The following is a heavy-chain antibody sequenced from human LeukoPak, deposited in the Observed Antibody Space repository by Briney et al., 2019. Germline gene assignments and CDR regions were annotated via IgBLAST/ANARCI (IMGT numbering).Heavy chain of an antibody. J-gene: IGHJ5*02. CDR1: GYTFTSYG. CDR3: ARDGGPIVVVPAAMLGWFDP. D-gene: IGHD2-2*01. Sequence: GASVKVSCKASGYTFTSYGISWVRQAPGQGLEWMGWISAYNGNTNYAQKLQGRVTMTTDTSTSTAYMELRSLRSDDTAVYYCARDGGPIVVVPAAMLGWFDPWGQGTLVTVSS. V-gene: IGHV1-18*01. CDR2: ISAYNGNT.